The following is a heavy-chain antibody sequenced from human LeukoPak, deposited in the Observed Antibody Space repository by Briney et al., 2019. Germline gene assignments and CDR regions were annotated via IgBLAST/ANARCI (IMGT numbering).Heavy chain of an antibody. J-gene: IGHJ6*02. Sequence: GGSLRLSCVASGFAFHYTWMNWVRQAPGKGLEWVGRIKSKTGGGTTDYAAPVKGRFTISRDDSKNTLYLQMNGLITEDTALYYCTADQGDCSGGSCYSRSGLDDWGQGTTVTVSS. V-gene: IGHV3-15*01. CDR2: IKSKTGGGTT. CDR1: GFAFHYTW. D-gene: IGHD2-15*01. CDR3: TADQGDCSGGSCYSRSGLDD.